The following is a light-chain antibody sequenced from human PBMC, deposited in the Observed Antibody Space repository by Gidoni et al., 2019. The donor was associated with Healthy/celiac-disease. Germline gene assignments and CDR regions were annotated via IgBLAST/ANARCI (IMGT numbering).Light chain of an antibody. CDR3: QSYDSSLSAVV. V-gene: IGLV1-40*01. CDR2: GNS. Sequence: QSVLPQPPSVSGAPGPRVTLSCTGSSSNIGAGYDVHWYQQLPGTAPKLLIYGNSNRPSGVPDRFSGAKSGTSASLAITGLQAEDEADYYCQSYDSSLSAVVFGGGTKLTVL. J-gene: IGLJ2*01. CDR1: SSNIGAGYD.